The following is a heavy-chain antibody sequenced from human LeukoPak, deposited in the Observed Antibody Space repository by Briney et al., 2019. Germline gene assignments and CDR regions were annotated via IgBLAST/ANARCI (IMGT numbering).Heavy chain of an antibody. CDR1: GFTFSSYW. J-gene: IGHJ4*02. Sequence: PGGSLRLSCAASGFTFSSYWMSWVRQAPGKGLEWVANIKQDGSEKYYVDSVKGRFTISRDNAKNSLYLQMNSLRAEDTAVYYCARDSYPPRERGNYFDYWGQGTLVTVSS. CDR2: IKQDGSEK. CDR3: ARDSYPPRERGNYFDY. D-gene: IGHD1-1*01. V-gene: IGHV3-7*01.